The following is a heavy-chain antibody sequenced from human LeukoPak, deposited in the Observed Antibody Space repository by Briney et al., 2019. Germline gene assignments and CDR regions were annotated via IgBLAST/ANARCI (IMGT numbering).Heavy chain of an antibody. V-gene: IGHV3-23*01. CDR3: AKDSGRTVTTNPDY. CDR2: ISASGGST. CDR1: GFTFSTYA. D-gene: IGHD4-17*01. Sequence: RTGGSLRLSCAASGFTFSTYAVSWVRQAPGKGLEWVSTISASGGSTFYVDSVKGRFTVSRDNSKNTLLLQMNSLRAEDTAVYYCAKDSGRTVTTNPDYWGQGTLVTVSS. J-gene: IGHJ4*02.